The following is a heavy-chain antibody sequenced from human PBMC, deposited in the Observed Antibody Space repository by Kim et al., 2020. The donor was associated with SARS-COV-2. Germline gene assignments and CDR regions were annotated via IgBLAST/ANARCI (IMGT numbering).Heavy chain of an antibody. J-gene: IGHJ4*02. Sequence: STNHTPSLKRRVTISVDTSKNHFSLKLSSVTAADTAVYYCAGFLGGAFDNWGQGTLVTVSS. D-gene: IGHD1-26*01. CDR3: AGFLGGAFDN. CDR2: ST. V-gene: IGHV4-61*03.